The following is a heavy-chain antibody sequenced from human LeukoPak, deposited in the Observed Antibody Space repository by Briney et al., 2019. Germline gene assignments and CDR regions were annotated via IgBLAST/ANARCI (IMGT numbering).Heavy chain of an antibody. J-gene: IGHJ3*02. CDR1: SGSISSYY. D-gene: IGHD5-12*01. CDR2: IYYSGTT. CDR3: ARSRIVATDDAFDI. Sequence: PSETLSLTCTVSSGSISSYYWSWIRQPPGKGLEWIGYIYYSGTTNYNPSLKSRVTISVDTSKNQFSLKLSSVTAADTAVYYCARSRIVATDDAFDIWGQGTMVTVSS. V-gene: IGHV4-59*08.